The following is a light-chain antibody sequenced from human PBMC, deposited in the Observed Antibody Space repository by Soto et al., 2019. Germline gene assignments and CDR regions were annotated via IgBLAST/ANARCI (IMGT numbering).Light chain of an antibody. Sequence: DIQMTQSPSSLSASVGDRVTITCRASQSISTSLNWYQQKPGQAPKLLIYAASYLQRGVPSRFSGSGSGTEFTHTISSLQPEDLATYFCQQSDHSPMYTFGQGTDLKIK. CDR3: QQSDHSPMYT. CDR1: QSISTS. CDR2: AAS. J-gene: IGKJ2*01. V-gene: IGKV1-39*01.